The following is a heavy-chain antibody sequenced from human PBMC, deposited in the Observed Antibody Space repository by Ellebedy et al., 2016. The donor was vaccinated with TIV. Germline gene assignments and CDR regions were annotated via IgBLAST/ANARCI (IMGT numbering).Heavy chain of an antibody. J-gene: IGHJ6*02. V-gene: IGHV4-31*03. CDR1: GGSISSGGYY. D-gene: IGHD6-6*01. CDR3: ARGWLEYSSSSPGTYYYYGMDV. Sequence: LRLSCTVSGGSISSGGYYWNWIRQHPGKGLEWIGYIYYSGSTYYNPSLKSRVTISVDTSKNQFSLKLSSVTAADKAVYYCARGWLEYSSSSPGTYYYYGMDVWGQGTTVPVSS. CDR2: IYYSGST.